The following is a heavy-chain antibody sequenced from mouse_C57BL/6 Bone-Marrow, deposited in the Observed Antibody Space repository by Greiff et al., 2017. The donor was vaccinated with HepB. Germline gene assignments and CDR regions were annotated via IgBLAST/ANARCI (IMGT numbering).Heavy chain of an antibody. CDR3: ARGSDGYYFDY. D-gene: IGHD2-3*01. J-gene: IGHJ2*01. CDR1: GYTFTSYG. V-gene: IGHV1-81*01. Sequence: VQVVESGAELARPGASVKLSCKASGYTFTSYGISWVKQRTGQGLEWIGEIYPRSGNTYYNEKFKGKATLTADKSSSTAYMELRSLTSEDSAVYFCARGSDGYYFDYWGQGTTLTVSS. CDR2: IYPRSGNT.